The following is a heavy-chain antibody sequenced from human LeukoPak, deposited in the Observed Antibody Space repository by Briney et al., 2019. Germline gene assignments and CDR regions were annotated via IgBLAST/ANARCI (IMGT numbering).Heavy chain of an antibody. J-gene: IGHJ4*02. CDR2: INLNGGST. V-gene: IGHV3-20*04. Sequence: GGSLRLSCAASGFTFDHYCMSSVRQAPGKWLEWVSVINLNGGSTGYADSVKGQFTISRDNAKNSLYLQMNSLRAEDTALYYCARCSSSSVPPYYFDYWGQGTLVTVSS. CDR3: ARCSSSSVPPYYFDY. D-gene: IGHD6-6*01. CDR1: GFTFDHYC.